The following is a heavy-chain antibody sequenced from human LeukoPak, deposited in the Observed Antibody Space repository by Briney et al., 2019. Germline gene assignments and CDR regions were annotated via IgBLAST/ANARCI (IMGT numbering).Heavy chain of an antibody. CDR1: GFTFSSYG. CDR3: AKDYLLSAWEPRGMDV. CDR2: ISYDGSNK. V-gene: IGHV3-30*18. D-gene: IGHD1-26*01. Sequence: GGSLRLSCAAPGFTFSSYGMHWVRQAPGKGLQWVAVISYDGSNKYYADSVKDRFTISRDNSKNTLYLQMNSLRAEDTAVYYCAKDYLLSAWEPRGMDVWGQGTTVTVSS. J-gene: IGHJ6*02.